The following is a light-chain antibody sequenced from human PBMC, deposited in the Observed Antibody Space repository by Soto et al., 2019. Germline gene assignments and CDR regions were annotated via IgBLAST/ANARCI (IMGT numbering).Light chain of an antibody. V-gene: IGKV3-20*01. CDR3: QQYNNWPLT. Sequence: EIVLTQSPGTLSLSPGERATLSCRASQSVSNSYLAWYQQKPGQAPRLLIYGASSRATGIPDRFSGSGSGTDFTLTISRLEPEDFAVYYCQQYNNWPLTFGQGTRLEIK. CDR2: GAS. J-gene: IGKJ5*01. CDR1: QSVSNSY.